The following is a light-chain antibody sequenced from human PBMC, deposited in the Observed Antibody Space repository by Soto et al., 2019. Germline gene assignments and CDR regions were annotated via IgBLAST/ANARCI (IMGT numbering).Light chain of an antibody. CDR1: QSISSY. J-gene: IGKJ1*01. CDR2: AAS. CDR3: QQSYSTPWT. V-gene: IGKV1-39*01. Sequence: DIQMTESPSSLSASVGDRVTITCRASQSISSYLNWYQQKPGKAPKPMIYAASSLQSGVPSRFSGRGSGTDFTLTISSLQPEDFATYYCQQSYSTPWTVGQGTKVEIK.